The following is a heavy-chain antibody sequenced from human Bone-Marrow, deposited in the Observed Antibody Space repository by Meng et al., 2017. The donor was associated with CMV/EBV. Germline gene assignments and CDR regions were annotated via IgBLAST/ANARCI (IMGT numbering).Heavy chain of an antibody. CDR3: ARNHGKSDFDC. D-gene: IGHD1-14*01. J-gene: IGHJ4*02. CDR2: ISHSGST. Sequence: TCAVFGGSISGSDWWTWVRQPPGKGLEWIGEISHSGSTNYTPSLKSRVTISVDKSKNQFSLKVSSVTAADTAVYYCARNHGKSDFDCWGQGTLVTVSS. CDR1: GGSISGSDW. V-gene: IGHV4-4*02.